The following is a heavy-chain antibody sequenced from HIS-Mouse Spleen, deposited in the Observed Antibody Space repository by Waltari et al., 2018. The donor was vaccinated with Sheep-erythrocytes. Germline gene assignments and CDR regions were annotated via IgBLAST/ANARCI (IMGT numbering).Heavy chain of an antibody. CDR3: ARLITMVRGVTWYFDL. CDR2: IYYSGST. V-gene: IGHV4-31*03. J-gene: IGHJ2*01. Sequence: PKPLKPSQTLSLTCTVSGGSISSGGYYWSWIRQHPGKGLEWIGYIYYSGSTYYNPSLKSRVTISVDTSKNQFSLELSSVTAADTAVYYCARLITMVRGVTWYFDLWGRGTLVTVSS. CDR1: GGSISSGGYY. D-gene: IGHD3-10*01.